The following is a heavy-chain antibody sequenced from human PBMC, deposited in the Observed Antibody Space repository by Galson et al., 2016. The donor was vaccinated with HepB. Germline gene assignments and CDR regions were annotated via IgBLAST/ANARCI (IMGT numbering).Heavy chain of an antibody. V-gene: IGHV4-31*03. CDR3: ARVGRLDFWSGYYVPPFDY. J-gene: IGHJ4*02. D-gene: IGHD3-3*01. CDR1: GVSISSGDYY. Sequence: TLSLTCSVSGVSISSGDYYWTWIRQHPGKGLEWIGFISYSGSTYYNPSLRIRVTMPVDTSKNQFSLKLTSVTATDTAVYSCARVGRLDFWSGYYVPPFDYWGQGTLVTVSP. CDR2: ISYSGST.